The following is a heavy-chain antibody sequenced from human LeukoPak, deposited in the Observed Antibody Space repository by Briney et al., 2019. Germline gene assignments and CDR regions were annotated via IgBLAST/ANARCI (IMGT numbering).Heavy chain of an antibody. CDR2: LSGSGANT. D-gene: IGHD2-15*01. CDR3: AKGVGCSGGTCYSGHGMDV. J-gene: IGHJ6*02. CDR1: GFTFSSYA. V-gene: IGHV3-23*01. Sequence: GGSLRLSCAASGFTFSSYAMSWVRQAPGKGLEWVSALSGSGANTYYADSVKGRFTISRDNSKNTLYLRVNSLRAEDTAVYYCAKGVGCSGGTCYSGHGMDVWGQGTTVTVSS.